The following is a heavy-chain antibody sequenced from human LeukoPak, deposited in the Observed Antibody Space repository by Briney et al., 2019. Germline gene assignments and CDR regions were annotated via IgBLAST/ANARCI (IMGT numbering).Heavy chain of an antibody. Sequence: GGSLRLSCAASGFTFSSNWMHWVRQAPGKGLVWVSRISGDGSITAHADSMKGRLTISRDNAKNTLYLQMNSLRAEDTAVYYCARDHSPGWFDPWGQGTLVTVSS. J-gene: IGHJ5*02. V-gene: IGHV3-74*01. CDR1: GFTFSSNW. D-gene: IGHD4-11*01. CDR2: ISGDGSIT. CDR3: ARDHSPGWFDP.